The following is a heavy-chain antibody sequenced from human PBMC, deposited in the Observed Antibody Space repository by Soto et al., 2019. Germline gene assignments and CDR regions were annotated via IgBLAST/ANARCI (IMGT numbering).Heavy chain of an antibody. CDR1: GGTFSSYA. V-gene: IGHV1-69*12. CDR2: IIPIFGTA. D-gene: IGHD2-15*01. CDR3: ARDTPVVVVAEEYYYYGMDV. J-gene: IGHJ6*02. Sequence: VQLVQSGAEVKKPGSSVKVSCKASGGTFSSYAISWVRQAPGQGLEWMGGIIPIFGTANYAQKFQGRVTITADESTSTAYMELSSLRSEDTAVYYCARDTPVVVVAEEYYYYGMDVWGQGTTVTVSS.